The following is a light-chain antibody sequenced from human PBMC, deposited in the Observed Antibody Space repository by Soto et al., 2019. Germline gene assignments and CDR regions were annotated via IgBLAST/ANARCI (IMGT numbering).Light chain of an antibody. CDR3: QSYDSSLSGVV. CDR2: GNS. CDR1: SSKIGAGYD. V-gene: IGLV1-40*01. Sequence: QSVLTQPPSVSGAPGQRVTISCTGSSSKIGAGYDVHWYQQLPGTAPKLLIYGNSNRPSGVPDRFSGSKSGTSASLAITGLQAEDEADYCRQSYDSSLSGVVFCGGTKVTVL. J-gene: IGLJ2*01.